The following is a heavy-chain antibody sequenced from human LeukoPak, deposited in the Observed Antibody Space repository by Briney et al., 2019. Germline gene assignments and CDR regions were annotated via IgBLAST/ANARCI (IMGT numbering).Heavy chain of an antibody. CDR2: MNPNSGNT. V-gene: IGHV1-8*01. Sequence: GASVKVSCKASGYTFTSYDINWVRQATGQGLEWMGWMNPNSGNTGYAQKFQGRVTMTRNTSISTAYMELSSLRSEDTAVYYCARQDPYYYYMDVWGKGTTVTVS. J-gene: IGHJ6*03. CDR3: ARQDPYYYYMDV. CDR1: GYTFTSYD.